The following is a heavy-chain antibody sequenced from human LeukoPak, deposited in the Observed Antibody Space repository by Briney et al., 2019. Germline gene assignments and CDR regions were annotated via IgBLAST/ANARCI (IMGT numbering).Heavy chain of an antibody. CDR2: TNTNTGNP. D-gene: IGHD2-2*01. CDR1: GYTFTSYG. J-gene: IGHJ4*02. Sequence: ASVKVSCKASGYTFTSYGMNWVRQAPGQGLEWMGWTNTNTGNPTYAQGFTGRFVFSLDTSVSTTYLQISSLGAEDTAVYYCARQGPGYCGSTRCYGIGHWGQGTQVTVSS. V-gene: IGHV7-4-1*02. CDR3: ARQGPGYCGSTRCYGIGH.